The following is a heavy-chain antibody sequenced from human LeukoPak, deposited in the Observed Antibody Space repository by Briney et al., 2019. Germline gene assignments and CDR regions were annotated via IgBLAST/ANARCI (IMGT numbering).Heavy chain of an antibody. CDR2: VSNSGDYI. J-gene: IGHJ4*02. V-gene: IGHV3-21*06. CDR1: GFSFSSYR. D-gene: IGHD3-22*01. Sequence: GGSLRLSCAASGFSFSSYRMNWVRQAPGKGLEWVSSVSNSGDYIHYADSVKGRFTISRDNSKNSLYLQMDSLRAEDTAVYYCARVKYDSSGYYGILDYWGQGTLVTVSS. CDR3: ARVKYDSSGYYGILDY.